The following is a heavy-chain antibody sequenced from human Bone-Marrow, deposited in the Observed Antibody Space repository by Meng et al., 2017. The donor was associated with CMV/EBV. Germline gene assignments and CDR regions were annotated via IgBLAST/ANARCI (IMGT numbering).Heavy chain of an antibody. CDR3: ARAGWNYDFWSGYNYYYYGMDV. CDR1: GDSISTYY. J-gene: IGHJ6*02. CDR2: MYTSGST. V-gene: IGHV4-4*07. D-gene: IGHD3-3*01. Sequence: SETLSLTCTVSGDSISTYYWSWIRQPAGKGLQWIVRMYTSGSTNCNASLKSRVAMSVDTSKNQFSLKLSSVTAADTAVYYCARAGWNYDFWSGYNYYYYGMDVWGQGTTVTVSS.